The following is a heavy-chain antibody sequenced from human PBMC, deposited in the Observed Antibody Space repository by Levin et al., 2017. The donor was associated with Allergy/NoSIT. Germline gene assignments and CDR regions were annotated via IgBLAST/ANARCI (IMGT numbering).Heavy chain of an antibody. CDR2: INPNSGGT. D-gene: IGHD3-10*01. Sequence: ASVKVSCKASGYTFTGYYMHWVRQAPGQGLEWMGWINPNSGGTNYAQKFQGRVTMTRDTSISTAYMELSRLRSDDTAVYYCARGRITMVRGVPGRRDYYYYDYMDVWGKGTTVTVSS. CDR3: ARGRITMVRGVPGRRDYYYYDYMDV. J-gene: IGHJ6*03. V-gene: IGHV1-2*02. CDR1: GYTFTGYY.